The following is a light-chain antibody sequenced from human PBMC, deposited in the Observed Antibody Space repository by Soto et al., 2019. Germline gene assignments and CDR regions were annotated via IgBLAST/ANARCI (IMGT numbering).Light chain of an antibody. CDR2: GNS. J-gene: IGLJ3*02. CDR1: SSNIGAGYG. V-gene: IGLV1-40*01. Sequence: QSVLTQPPSVSGAPGQRVTISCTGTSSNIGAGYGVNWYQHLPGTAPKVVIYGNSNRPSGVPDRFSGSKSGTSASLAITGLQAEDEADYYCQSYDSSHWVFGGGTKVTVL. CDR3: QSYDSSHWV.